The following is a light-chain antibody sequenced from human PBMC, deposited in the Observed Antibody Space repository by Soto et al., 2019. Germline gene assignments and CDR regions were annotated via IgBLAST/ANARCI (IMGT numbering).Light chain of an antibody. Sequence: QSVLTQPPSVSGDPGQRVTISCTGSSSNIGAHFDVHWYQQLPGTAPKLLIYGNTNRPSGVPDRFSGFKSGTSASLAITGLQAEDEADYYCQSYDNSLSASLFGGGTKLTVL. CDR2: GNT. CDR3: QSYDNSLSASL. CDR1: SSNIGAHFD. V-gene: IGLV1-40*01. J-gene: IGLJ2*01.